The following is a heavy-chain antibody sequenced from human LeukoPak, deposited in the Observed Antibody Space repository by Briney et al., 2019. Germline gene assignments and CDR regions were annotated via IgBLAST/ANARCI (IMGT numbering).Heavy chain of an antibody. CDR1: GFTFSSYA. CDR3: ARERATSGYILAY. D-gene: IGHD3-22*01. CDR2: ISGSGGST. Sequence: GGSLRLSCAASGFTFSSYAMSWVRQAPGKGLEWVSAISGSGGSTYYADSVKGRFTISRDSSTNMLYLQMNSLRAEDTAVYYCARERATSGYILAYWGPGTQVTVSS. V-gene: IGHV3-23*01. J-gene: IGHJ4*02.